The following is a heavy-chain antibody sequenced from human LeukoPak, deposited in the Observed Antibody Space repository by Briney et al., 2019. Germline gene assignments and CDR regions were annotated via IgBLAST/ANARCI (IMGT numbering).Heavy chain of an antibody. V-gene: IGHV4-34*01. CDR2: INHSGST. Sequence: SETLSLTCAVYGGSFSGYYWSWIRQPPGKGLEWIREINHSGSTNYNPSLKSRVTISVDTSKNQFSLKLSSVTAADTAVYYCARGQLRRYYYYYYMDVWGKGTTVTVSS. CDR3: ARGQLRRYYYYYYMDV. J-gene: IGHJ6*03. D-gene: IGHD2-2*01. CDR1: GGSFSGYY.